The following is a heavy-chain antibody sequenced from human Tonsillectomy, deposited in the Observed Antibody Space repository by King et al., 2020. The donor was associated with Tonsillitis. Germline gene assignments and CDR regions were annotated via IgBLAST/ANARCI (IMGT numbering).Heavy chain of an antibody. J-gene: IGHJ4*02. CDR1: GFTFDDYG. D-gene: IGHD3-22*01. Sequence: VQLVESGGGVVRPGGSLRLSCAASGFTFDDYGRSWVRQAPGKGLEWVSGSNWNGGSTGYADSVKGRFTISRDNAKNSLYLQMNSLRAEDTALYHCARAYSYDSSGYIDYWGQGTLVTVSS. CDR3: ARAYSYDSSGYIDY. CDR2: SNWNGGST. V-gene: IGHV3-20*01.